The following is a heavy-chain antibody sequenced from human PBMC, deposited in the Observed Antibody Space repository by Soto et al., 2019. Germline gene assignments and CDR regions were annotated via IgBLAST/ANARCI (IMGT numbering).Heavy chain of an antibody. D-gene: IGHD3-16*01. CDR3: TTELGEASYWYFDL. Sequence: EVQLVESGGGLVKPGGSLRLSCAASGFTFSNAWMSWVRQAPGNGLEWVGRIKSKTDGGTTDYAAPVKGRFTISRDDSKNTLYLQMNSLKTEDTAVYYCTTELGEASYWYFDLWGRGTLVTVSS. V-gene: IGHV3-15*01. J-gene: IGHJ2*01. CDR2: IKSKTDGGTT. CDR1: GFTFSNAW.